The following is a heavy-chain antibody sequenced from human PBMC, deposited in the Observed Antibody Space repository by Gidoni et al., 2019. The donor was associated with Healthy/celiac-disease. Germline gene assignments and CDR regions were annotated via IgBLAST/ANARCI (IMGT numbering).Heavy chain of an antibody. CDR1: GYTLTSYY. V-gene: IGHV1-46*01. D-gene: IGHD3-10*01. J-gene: IGHJ4*02. CDR2: INPRGGST. Sequence: QVQLVQYGAEVKKPGASVKVSCKASGYTLTSYYMHWVRQAPGQGLEWMGIINPRGGSTSYAQKFQGRVTMTRDTSTSTVYMELSSLRSEDTAVYYCARGARLWFGPIGWGQGTLVTVSS. CDR3: ARGARLWFGPIG.